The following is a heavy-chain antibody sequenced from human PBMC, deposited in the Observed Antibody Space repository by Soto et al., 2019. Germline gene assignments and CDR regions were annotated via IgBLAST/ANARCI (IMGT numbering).Heavy chain of an antibody. CDR2: IKSKTDGGTT. D-gene: IGHD3-10*01. Sequence: LRLSCAASGFTFSNAWMSWVRQAPGKGLEWVGRIKSKTDGGTTDYAAPVKGRFTISRDDSKNTLYLQMNSLKTEDTAVYYCTTGPSITMVRGVIIPFDYWGQGTLVTVSS. J-gene: IGHJ4*02. CDR1: GFTFSNAW. CDR3: TTGPSITMVRGVIIPFDY. V-gene: IGHV3-15*01.